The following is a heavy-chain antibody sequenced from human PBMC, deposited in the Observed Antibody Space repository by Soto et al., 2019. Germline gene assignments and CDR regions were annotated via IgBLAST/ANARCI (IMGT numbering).Heavy chain of an antibody. CDR1: GGTFSSYD. Sequence: QVQLVQSGAEVKKPGSSVKVSCKASGGTFSSYDISWVRQAPGQGLEWMGGIIPLFGSANYAQKLQGRVTITADKSTSTAYMERNSLGTEDTAVYYCARGLDYGGYGRVLDYWGQGTLLTVST. D-gene: IGHD3-10*01. V-gene: IGHV1-69*06. CDR2: IIPLFGSA. J-gene: IGHJ4*02. CDR3: ARGLDYGGYGRVLDY.